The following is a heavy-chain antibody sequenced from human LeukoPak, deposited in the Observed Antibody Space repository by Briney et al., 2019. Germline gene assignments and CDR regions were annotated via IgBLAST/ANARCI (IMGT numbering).Heavy chain of an antibody. CDR2: IYYSGST. Sequence: TSETLSLTCSVSGGSTSGSYWSWVRQPPGKGLEWIGYIYYSGSTNYNPSLKSRVTISVDTSKNQFSLKLSSATAADTAVYYCARQTGYSSSRGAFDIWGQGTMVTVSS. CDR3: ARQTGYSSSRGAFDI. V-gene: IGHV4-59*01. CDR1: GGSTSGSY. J-gene: IGHJ3*02. D-gene: IGHD6-13*01.